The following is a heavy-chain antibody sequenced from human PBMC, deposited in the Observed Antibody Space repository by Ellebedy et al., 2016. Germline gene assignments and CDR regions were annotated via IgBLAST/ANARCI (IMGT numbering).Heavy chain of an antibody. D-gene: IGHD3-10*01. J-gene: IGHJ6*02. CDR3: ASSSMVRGASVMTPSMDV. Sequence: GGSLRLSCAASGFIFSNYDMHWVRQATGKGLEWVSVIGTVGDTYYADSVKGRFTISRDNSKNTLYLQMNSLRAEDTAVYYCASSSMVRGASVMTPSMDVWGQGTTVTVSS. V-gene: IGHV3-13*01. CDR2: IGTVGDT. CDR1: GFIFSNYD.